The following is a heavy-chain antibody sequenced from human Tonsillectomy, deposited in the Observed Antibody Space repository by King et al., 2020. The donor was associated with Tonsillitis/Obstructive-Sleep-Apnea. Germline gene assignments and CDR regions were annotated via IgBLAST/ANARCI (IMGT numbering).Heavy chain of an antibody. J-gene: IGHJ3*02. CDR2: ISYDGSDK. CDR3: AKERDIVVTCGYEDALDI. D-gene: IGHD2-21*01. Sequence: VQLVESGGGVVQPGRTLRLSCAASGFTCSSYAMHWVRQAPGKGPEWVAVISYDGSDKYYAASVKGRFTISRDNSKNTLYLQINILIAEDTAIYYSAKERDIVVTCGYEDALDIWGQGTLVTVSS. CDR1: GFTCSSYA. V-gene: IGHV3-30*01.